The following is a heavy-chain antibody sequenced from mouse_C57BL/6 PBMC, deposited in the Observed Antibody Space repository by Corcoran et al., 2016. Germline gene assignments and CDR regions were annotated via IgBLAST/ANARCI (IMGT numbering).Heavy chain of an antibody. J-gene: IGHJ2*01. CDR3: ARQLRPYYFDY. CDR1: GYTFTDYY. V-gene: IGHV1-19*01. D-gene: IGHD3-2*02. CDR2: INPYNGGT. Sequence: EVQLQQSGPVLVKPGASVKMSCKASGYTFTDYYMNWVKQSHGKSLEWIGVINPYNGGTSYNQKFKGKATLTVDKSSSTAYMELNSLTSEDSAVYYCARQLRPYYFDYWGQGTTLTVSS.